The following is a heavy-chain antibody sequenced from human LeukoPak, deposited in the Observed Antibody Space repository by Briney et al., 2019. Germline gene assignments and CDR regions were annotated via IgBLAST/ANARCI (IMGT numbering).Heavy chain of an antibody. D-gene: IGHD3-22*01. V-gene: IGHV4-34*01. Sequence: PSETLSLTCAVHGGPFRGYYWSWIRQPPGKGLEWIGEINHSGSTNYNPSLKSRVTISVDTSKNQFSLKLSSVTAADTAVYYCARDRFESSGYYSDYWCQGTLVTVST. J-gene: IGHJ4*02. CDR2: INHSGST. CDR1: GGPFRGYY. CDR3: ARDRFESSGYYSDY.